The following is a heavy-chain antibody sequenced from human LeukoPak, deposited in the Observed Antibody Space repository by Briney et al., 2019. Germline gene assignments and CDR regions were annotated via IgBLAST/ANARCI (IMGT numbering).Heavy chain of an antibody. Sequence: SETLSLTCTVSGGSISSSSYYWGWIRQPPGKGLEWIGSIYYSGSTYYNPSLKSRVTISVDTSKNQFSLKLSSVTAADTAVYYCASTQGSADYWGQGTRVTVSS. CDR3: ASTQGSADY. CDR2: IYYSGST. V-gene: IGHV4-39*01. CDR1: GGSISSSSYY. J-gene: IGHJ4*02.